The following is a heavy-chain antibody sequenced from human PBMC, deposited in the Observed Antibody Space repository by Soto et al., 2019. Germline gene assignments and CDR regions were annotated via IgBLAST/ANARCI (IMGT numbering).Heavy chain of an antibody. J-gene: IGHJ4*02. CDR3: ALIAVAAEAEKYYFDY. CDR1: GGSFSGYS. D-gene: IGHD6-19*01. V-gene: IGHV4-34*01. CDR2: INHSGST. Sequence: SETLSLTCAVYGGSFSGYSWSWIRQPPGKGLEWIGEINHSGSTNYNPSLKSRVTISVDTSKNQFSLKLSSVTAADTAVYYCALIAVAAEAEKYYFDYWGQGTLVTVSS.